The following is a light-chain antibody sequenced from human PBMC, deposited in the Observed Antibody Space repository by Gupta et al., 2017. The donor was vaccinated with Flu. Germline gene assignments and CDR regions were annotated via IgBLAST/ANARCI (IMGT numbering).Light chain of an antibody. V-gene: IGLV1-47*01. J-gene: IGLJ1*01. Sequence: QSVLSQPPSASGTPGEGVTNSCSGSTSNIGTNYVYWYQKLPATAPKLLIYRNNQRPSRVPDRFSGSKSGTSVSLAIRRLRSEDGADYYCATWDDSLSAYVFGTGTKVTVL. CDR2: RNN. CDR3: ATWDDSLSAYV. CDR1: TSNIGTNY.